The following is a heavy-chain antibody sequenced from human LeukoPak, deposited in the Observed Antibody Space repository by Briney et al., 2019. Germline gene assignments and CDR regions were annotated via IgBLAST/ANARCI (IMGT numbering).Heavy chain of an antibody. D-gene: IGHD3-3*01. CDR1: GYTFTGYY. Sequence: ASVKVSCKASGYTFTGYYMHWARQAPGQGLEWMGWIDPNSGGTNYAQKFQGRVTMTRDTSISTAYMELSRLRSDDTAVYYCARDRQINDFWSGYYSYWGQGTLVTVSS. CDR3: ARDRQINDFWSGYYSY. CDR2: IDPNSGGT. V-gene: IGHV1-2*02. J-gene: IGHJ4*02.